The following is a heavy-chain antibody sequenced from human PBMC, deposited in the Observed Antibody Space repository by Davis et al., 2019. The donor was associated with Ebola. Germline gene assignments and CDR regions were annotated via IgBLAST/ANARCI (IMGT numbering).Heavy chain of an antibody. Sequence: MPSETLSLTCTVSGGSISSSSYYWGWIRQPPGKGLEWIGSIHYSGSTYYNPSLKSRVTISVDTSKNQFSLKLSSVTAADTAVYYCARGRRPSAGRRGYCSGGSCYRYYYYGMDVWGQGTTVTVSS. CDR2: IHYSGST. V-gene: IGHV4-39*07. CDR3: ARGRRPSAGRRGYCSGGSCYRYYYYGMDV. CDR1: GGSISSSSYY. D-gene: IGHD2-15*01. J-gene: IGHJ6*02.